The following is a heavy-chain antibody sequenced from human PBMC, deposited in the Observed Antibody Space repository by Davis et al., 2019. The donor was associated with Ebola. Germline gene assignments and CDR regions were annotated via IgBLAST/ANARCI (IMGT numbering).Heavy chain of an antibody. CDR2: IIPIFGTA. V-gene: IGHV1-69*05. D-gene: IGHD1/OR15-1a*01. CDR3: ARSSGTPTTYDI. CDR1: GGTFSSYA. Sequence: SVKVSCKASGGTFSSYAISWVRQAPGQGLEWMGGIIPIFGTANYAQKLQGRVTMTTDTSTSTAYMELRSLRSDDTAVYYCARSSGTPTTYDIWGQGTMVTVSS. J-gene: IGHJ3*02.